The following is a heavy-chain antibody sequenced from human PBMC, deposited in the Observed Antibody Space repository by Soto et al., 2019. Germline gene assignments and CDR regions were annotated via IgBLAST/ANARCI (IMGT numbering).Heavy chain of an antibody. Sequence: ASVKVSCKASGGTFSSYAISWVRQAPGQGLEWMGGIIPIFGTANYAQKFQGRVTITADESTSTAYMELSSLRSEDTAVYYCARDLRSIAARLYYYYYGMDVWGQGTTVTVSS. CDR3: ARDLRSIAARLYYYYYGMDV. V-gene: IGHV1-69*13. CDR1: GGTFSSYA. D-gene: IGHD6-6*01. J-gene: IGHJ6*02. CDR2: IIPIFGTA.